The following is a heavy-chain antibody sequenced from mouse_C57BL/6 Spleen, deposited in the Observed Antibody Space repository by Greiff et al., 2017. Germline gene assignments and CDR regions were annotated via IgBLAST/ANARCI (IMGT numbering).Heavy chain of an antibody. CDR3: ARRGYFDY. V-gene: IGHV1-26*01. Sequence: VQLQQSGPELVKPGASVKISCKASGYTFTDYYMNWVKQSHGKSLEWIGDINPNNGGTSYNQKFKGKATLTVDKSSSTAYMELRSLTSEDSAVYYCARRGYFDYWSQGTTLTVSS. CDR1: GYTFTDYY. CDR2: INPNNGGT. J-gene: IGHJ2*01.